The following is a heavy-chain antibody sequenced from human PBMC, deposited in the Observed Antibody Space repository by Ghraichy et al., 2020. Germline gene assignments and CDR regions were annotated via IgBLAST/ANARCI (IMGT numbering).Heavy chain of an antibody. CDR1: GGSVSSSDYY. Sequence: SETLSLTCIASGGSVSSSDYYWGWIRQPPGKGLEWIGSMYYSGSTYYNPSLKSRVTISVDTSKNQFSLKLSSVTAADTAVYYCARHEHQFLEPKWFDPWGQGTLVTVSS. CDR3: ARHEHQFLEPKWFDP. V-gene: IGHV4-39*01. J-gene: IGHJ5*02. CDR2: MYYSGST. D-gene: IGHD3-3*01.